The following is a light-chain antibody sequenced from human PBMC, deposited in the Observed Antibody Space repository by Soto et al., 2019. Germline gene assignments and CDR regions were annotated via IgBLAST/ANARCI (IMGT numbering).Light chain of an antibody. CDR2: NXS. CDR1: QSVSSY. CDR3: QQRSNGTRT. V-gene: IGKV3-11*01. Sequence: IFLTQSPATLSLSPGERATVPXRASQSVSSYFAWYQQEPGXAPRXXXANXSNRAKGSPARLSGSGSGTDFTLPISSIEPYDFAVYYLQQRSNGTRTFGQGTKVDIK. J-gene: IGKJ1*01.